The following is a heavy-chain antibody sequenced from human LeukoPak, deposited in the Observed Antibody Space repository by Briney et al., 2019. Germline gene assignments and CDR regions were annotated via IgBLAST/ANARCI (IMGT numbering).Heavy chain of an antibody. Sequence: GGSLRLSCSASGFTFSSYAMHWVRQAPGKGLEYVSAISSNGGSTYYADSVKGRFTISRDNSKNTLYLQMSSLRAEDTAVYYCVRSAATSYDAFDIWGQRTMVTVSS. CDR3: VRSAATSYDAFDI. CDR1: GFTFSSYA. D-gene: IGHD6-25*01. V-gene: IGHV3-64D*06. J-gene: IGHJ3*02. CDR2: ISSNGGST.